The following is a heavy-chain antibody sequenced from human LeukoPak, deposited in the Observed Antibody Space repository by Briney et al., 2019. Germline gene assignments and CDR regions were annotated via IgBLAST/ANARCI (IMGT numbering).Heavy chain of an antibody. J-gene: IGHJ4*02. CDR1: GGSISSGSYY. CDR3: ARGRDGYYFDY. D-gene: IGHD5-24*01. Sequence: PSRALSLTRSVSGGSISSGSYYWSWIRQPAGKGLEWIGRIYTSGSTSYSPSLKSRVTISLDTSKNQFSLKLTSVTAADTAVYSCARGRDGYYFDYWGQGTLVTVSS. CDR2: IYTSGST. V-gene: IGHV4-61*02.